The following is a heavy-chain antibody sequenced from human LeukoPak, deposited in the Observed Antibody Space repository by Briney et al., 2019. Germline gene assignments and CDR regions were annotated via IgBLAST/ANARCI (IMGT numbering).Heavy chain of an antibody. CDR2: IDSSGSTI. V-gene: IGHV3-48*03. J-gene: IGHJ4*02. Sequence: PGGSLRLSCGASGFTIRSYEMNWVRQAPGKGLEWVSYIDSSGSTIYYADSVKGRFTISRDNAKNSLYLQMNSLRAEDTAVYYCAKDSQWELPDYWGQGTLVTVSS. CDR1: GFTIRSYE. D-gene: IGHD1-26*01. CDR3: AKDSQWELPDY.